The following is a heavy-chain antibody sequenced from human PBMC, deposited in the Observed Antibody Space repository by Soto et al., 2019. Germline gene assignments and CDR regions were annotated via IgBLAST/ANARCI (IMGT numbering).Heavy chain of an antibody. CDR2: VWHDGNNE. Sequence: RLSCTGTGFTFSNYGIHWVRQAPGKGLEWVGFVWHDGNNEHYADSLKGRITISRDNSNNTVSLLISGLRSEDSAVYYRVRDQCRTTRWYPNYFDHWGHGTLVTVSS. D-gene: IGHD2-2*01. V-gene: IGHV3-33*08. CDR3: VRDQCRTTRWYPNYFDH. J-gene: IGHJ4*03. CDR1: GFTFSNYG.